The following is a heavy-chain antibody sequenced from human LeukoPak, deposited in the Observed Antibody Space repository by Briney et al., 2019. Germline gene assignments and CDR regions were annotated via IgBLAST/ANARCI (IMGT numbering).Heavy chain of an antibody. D-gene: IGHD3-22*01. V-gene: IGHV3-53*01. CDR2: IYTGGNT. CDR1: GFTVDSNY. J-gene: IGHJ4*02. CDR3: ARGDDSGYYDYFDY. Sequence: GSLRLSCAASGFTVDSNYLSWVRQAPGKGLEWVSTIYTGGNTYYAASVKGRFTISRDLSKNTVFLHMNSLRAEDTAMYYCARGDDSGYYDYFDYWGQGALVTVSS.